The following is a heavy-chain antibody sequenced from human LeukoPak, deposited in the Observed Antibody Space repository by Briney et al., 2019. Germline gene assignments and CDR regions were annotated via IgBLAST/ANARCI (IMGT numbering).Heavy chain of an antibody. J-gene: IGHJ4*02. CDR2: IYYSGST. CDR1: GGSVSSYY. V-gene: IGHV4-59*02. Sequence: PSETLSLTCTVSGGSVSSYYWSWIRQPPGKGLEWIGYIYYSGSTNYNPSLKSRVTISVDTSKNQFSLKLSSVTAADTAVYYCAGDTTVTLLGYWGQGTLVTVSS. CDR3: AGDTTVTLLGY. D-gene: IGHD4-17*01.